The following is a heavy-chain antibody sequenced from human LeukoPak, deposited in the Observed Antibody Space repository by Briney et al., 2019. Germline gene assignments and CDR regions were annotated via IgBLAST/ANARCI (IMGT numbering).Heavy chain of an antibody. D-gene: IGHD3-10*01. CDR2: ISYSGNT. CDR3: ARVDLNIVRGVQD. Sequence: SQTLSLTCTVSGGSISSGGSYWSWIRQHPGKGLEWIGYISYSGNTYNNPSLKSRISISVDTSKNQFSLKLSSVTAADTAVYYCARVDLNIVRGVQDWGQGTLVTVSS. V-gene: IGHV4-31*03. CDR1: GGSISSGGSY. J-gene: IGHJ4*02.